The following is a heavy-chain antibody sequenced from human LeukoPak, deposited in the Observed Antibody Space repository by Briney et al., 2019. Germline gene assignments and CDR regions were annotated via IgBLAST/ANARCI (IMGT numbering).Heavy chain of an antibody. CDR3: ASLLASGAAGLNPYYYYYMDV. CDR2: IYYSGST. D-gene: IGHD3-16*01. J-gene: IGHJ6*03. Sequence: PSETLSLTCTVSGGSISSYYWSWIRQPPGKGLEWIGYIYYSGSTNCNPSLKSRVTISVDTSKNQFSLKLSSVTAADTAVYYCASLLASGAAGLNPYYYYYMDVWGKGTTVTVSS. CDR1: GGSISSYY. V-gene: IGHV4-59*01.